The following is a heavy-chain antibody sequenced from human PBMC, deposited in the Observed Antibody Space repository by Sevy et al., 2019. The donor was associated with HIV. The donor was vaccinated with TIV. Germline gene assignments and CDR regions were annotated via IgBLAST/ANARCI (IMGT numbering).Heavy chain of an antibody. J-gene: IGHJ6*02. CDR1: GGSISSGGYY. CDR3: ARDRHQLVHHLWSGMDV. V-gene: IGHV4-31*03. Sequence: SETLSLTCTVSGGSISSGGYYWSWIRQHPGKGLEWIGCIYYSGSTYYNPSLKSRISIFVDTSKKQFSMNLTSAIAADTAVYYCARDRHQLVHHLWSGMDVWGQGITVTVSS. D-gene: IGHD6-13*01. CDR2: IYYSGST.